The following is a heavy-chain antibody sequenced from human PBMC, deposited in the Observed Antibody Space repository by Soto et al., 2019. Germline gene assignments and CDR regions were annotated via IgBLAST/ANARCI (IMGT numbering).Heavy chain of an antibody. CDR3: ARGRALWFGELLPTNFDY. CDR2: IYYSGST. V-gene: IGHV4-59*01. Sequence: PSETLSLTCTVSGGSISSYYWSWIRQPPGKGLEWIGYIYYSGSTNYNPSLKSRVTISVDTSKNQFSLKLSSVTAADTAVYYCARGRALWFGELLPTNFDYWGQGTLVTVSS. J-gene: IGHJ4*02. CDR1: GGSISSYY. D-gene: IGHD3-10*01.